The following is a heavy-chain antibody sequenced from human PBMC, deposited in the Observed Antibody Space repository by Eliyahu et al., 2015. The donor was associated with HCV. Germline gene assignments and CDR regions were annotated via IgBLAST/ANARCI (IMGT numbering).Heavy chain of an antibody. V-gene: IGHV3-7*01. J-gene: IGHJ4*02. Sequence: EVQLVESGGGLVQPGGSLRLSCAASGFXFSXXWMSWVRQAPGKGLEWVANIKQDGSEKYYVDSVKGRFTISRDNAKNSLYLQMNSLRAEDTAVYYCARVPITYYYDSSGLFDYWGQGTLVTVSS. CDR3: ARVPITYYYDSSGLFDY. D-gene: IGHD3-22*01. CDR2: IKQDGSEK. CDR1: GFXFSXXW.